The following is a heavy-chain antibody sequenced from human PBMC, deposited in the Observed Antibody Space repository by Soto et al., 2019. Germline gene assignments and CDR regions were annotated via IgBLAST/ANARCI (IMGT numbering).Heavy chain of an antibody. CDR2: IFHSGSP. V-gene: IGHV4-30-2*01. D-gene: IGHD4-17*01. CDR3: ARAHYGDYGYGMDV. Sequence: TSETLCLTCAVAGGSISGGGYSWSWIRQPPGKGLEWIGYIFHSGSPYYNPSLKSRVTISVDRSKNQFSLKLSSVTAADTAVYYCARAHYGDYGYGMDVWGQGTTVTVSS. CDR1: GGSISGGGYS. J-gene: IGHJ6*02.